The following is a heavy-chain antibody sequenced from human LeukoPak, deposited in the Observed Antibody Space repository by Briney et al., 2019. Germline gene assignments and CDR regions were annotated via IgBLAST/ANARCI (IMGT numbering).Heavy chain of an antibody. D-gene: IGHD4-11*01. CDR2: IYYSGST. V-gene: IGHV4-39*01. Sequence: SDTLSLTCTVSGGSISSSSYHWSRIRQPPGKGQGWTGTIYYSGSTYYNPSLKSRVTIFVDTSKNQFSLKLSSVTAADTAVYYCARQFGDDYSNHNWFDPWGQGTLVTVSS. CDR3: ARQFGDDYSNHNWFDP. CDR1: GGSISSSSYH. J-gene: IGHJ5*02.